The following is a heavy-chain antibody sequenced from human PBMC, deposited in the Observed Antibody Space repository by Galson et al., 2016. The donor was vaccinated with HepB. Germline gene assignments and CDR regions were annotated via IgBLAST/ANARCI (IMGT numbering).Heavy chain of an antibody. V-gene: IGHV3-53*01. CDR3: ARVVAVAGWVGFAY. Sequence: SLRLSCAVSGFTVSSKYMSWVRQAPGKGLQWVSIIYSGGDTYSADSVKGRFTVSRYNSKNTLYLQMNSLIIEDTAVYYCARVVAVAGWVGFAYWGHGTLVTVSS. CDR1: GFTVSSKY. J-gene: IGHJ5*01. CDR2: IYSGGDT. D-gene: IGHD6-19*01.